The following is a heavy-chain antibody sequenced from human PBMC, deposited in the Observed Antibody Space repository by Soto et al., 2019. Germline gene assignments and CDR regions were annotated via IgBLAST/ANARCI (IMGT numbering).Heavy chain of an antibody. CDR1: GFTFSSYY. J-gene: IGHJ4*02. CDR2: MNQDGSEK. D-gene: IGHD3-3*01. CDR3: VREPKYYDFWSGYSFDY. Sequence: GGSLRLSCVASGFTFSSYYMTWVRQAPGEGLEWVANMNQDGSEKYYVDSVKGRFIISRDNAENSLYLEVSSLRADDAAVYYCVREPKYYDFWSGYSFDYWGQGTLVTVSS. V-gene: IGHV3-7*05.